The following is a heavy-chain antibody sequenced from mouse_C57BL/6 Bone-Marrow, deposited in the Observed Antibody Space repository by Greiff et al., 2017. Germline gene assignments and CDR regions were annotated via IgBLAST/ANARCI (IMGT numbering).Heavy chain of an antibody. V-gene: IGHV5-6*01. CDR2: ISSGGSYT. D-gene: IGHD4-1*01. CDR3: ARQNWDYFDY. CDR1: GFTFSSYG. Sequence: EVHLVESGGDLVKPGGSLKLSCAASGFTFSSYGMSWVRLTPDTRLEWVATISSGGSYTYYPDSVKGRFTISRDNAKNTLYLQMSSLKSEDTAMYYCARQNWDYFDYWGQGTTLTVSS. J-gene: IGHJ2*01.